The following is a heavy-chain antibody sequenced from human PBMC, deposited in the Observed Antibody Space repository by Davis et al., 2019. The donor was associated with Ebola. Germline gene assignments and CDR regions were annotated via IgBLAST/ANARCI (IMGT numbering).Heavy chain of an antibody. J-gene: IGHJ4*02. CDR3: ARKEMPTTPPDY. D-gene: IGHD5-24*01. V-gene: IGHV4-59*08. CDR2: IYYSGST. Sequence: PSETLSLTCTVSGGSISSYYWSWIRQPPGKGLEWIGYIYYSGSTNYNPSLKSRVTISVDTSKNQFSLKLSSVTAADTAVYYCARKEMPTTPPDYWGQGTLVTVSS. CDR1: GGSISSYY.